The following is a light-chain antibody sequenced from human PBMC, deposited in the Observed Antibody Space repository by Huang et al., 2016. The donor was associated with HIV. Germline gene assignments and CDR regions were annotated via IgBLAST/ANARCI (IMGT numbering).Light chain of an antibody. CDR1: QSVSSN. V-gene: IGKV3-15*01. J-gene: IGKJ1*01. Sequence: EILMTQSPATLSVSPGESATLSCRANQSVSSNLAWYQQKRGQAPSLLIYGAYTRATGIPARFSASGSGREFTLTISSLQSEDFVVYYCQQYKRWPWTFGRGTKVEIK. CDR3: QQYKRWPWT. CDR2: GAY.